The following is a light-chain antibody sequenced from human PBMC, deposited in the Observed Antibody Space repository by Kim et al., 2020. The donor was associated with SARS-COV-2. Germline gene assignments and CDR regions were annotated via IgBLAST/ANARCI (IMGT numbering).Light chain of an antibody. CDR2: GAS. CDR3: LQNNTYPIT. V-gene: IGKV1-17*01. CDR1: QDIRND. J-gene: IGKJ5*01. Sequence: DIQMTQSPSSLSASVGDRVTITCRASQDIRNDLGWYQQNPGRAPKRLIYGASSLQSGVPSRFSGSGSGTEFTLTISSLQPEDFATYFCLQNNTYPITFGQGTRREIK.